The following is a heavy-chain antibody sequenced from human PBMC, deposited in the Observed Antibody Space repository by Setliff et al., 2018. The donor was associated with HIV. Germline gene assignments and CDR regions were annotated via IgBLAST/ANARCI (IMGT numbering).Heavy chain of an antibody. J-gene: IGHJ4*02. Sequence: ASVKVSCKASGYTFTSCFMHWVRQAPGQGLEYMGIINPSDGTTDYTQKFQDRVTMTSDTSTSTVYMELRSLRSEVTAIYYCVKEYHTTATDTRVANYFDYWGQGTLVTVSS. CDR3: VKEYHTTATDTRVANYFDY. D-gene: IGHD6-13*01. V-gene: IGHV1-46*01. CDR1: GYTFTSCF. CDR2: INPSDGTT.